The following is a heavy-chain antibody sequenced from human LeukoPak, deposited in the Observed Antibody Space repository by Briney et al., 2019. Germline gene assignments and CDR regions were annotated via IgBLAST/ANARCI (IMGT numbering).Heavy chain of an antibody. CDR1: GYSFTSYW. J-gene: IGHJ4*02. CDR3: ARQTAMGRSGDY. D-gene: IGHD5-18*01. Sequence: GESLKISRKASGYSFTSYWIGWVRQTPGKGLEWMGIIDPSDSETRYTPSFQGQVTISADKSLSTAYLQWNSLKASDTAMYYCARQTAMGRSGDYWGQGTLVTVSS. V-gene: IGHV5-51*01. CDR2: IDPSDSET.